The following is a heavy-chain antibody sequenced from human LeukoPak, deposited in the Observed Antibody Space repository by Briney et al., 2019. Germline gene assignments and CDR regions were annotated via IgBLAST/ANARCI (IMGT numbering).Heavy chain of an antibody. D-gene: IGHD6-19*01. CDR2: ISGSGGST. J-gene: IGHJ4*02. Sequence: GGSLRLSCAASGFTFSSYAMSWVRQAPGKGLEWVSAISGSGGSTYYADSVKGRFTISRDNSKNTLYLQMNSLRAEDTAVYYCAEDRFPYSSGWLFDYWGQGTLVTVSS. CDR3: AEDRFPYSSGWLFDY. CDR1: GFTFSSYA. V-gene: IGHV3-23*01.